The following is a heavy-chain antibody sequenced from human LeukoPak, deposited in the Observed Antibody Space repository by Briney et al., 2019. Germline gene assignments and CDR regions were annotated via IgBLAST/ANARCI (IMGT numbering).Heavy chain of an antibody. CDR2: MSPNSGNT. CDR1: GYTFISYD. Sequence: ASVKVSCKASGYTFISYDINWVRQATGQGLEWMGWMSPNSGNTGYAQKFQGRVTMTRDTSISTAYMELSSLRSEDTAVYYCATTMVRGVITIPYFDYWGQGTLVTVSS. CDR3: ATTMVRGVITIPYFDY. D-gene: IGHD3-10*01. J-gene: IGHJ4*02. V-gene: IGHV1-8*01.